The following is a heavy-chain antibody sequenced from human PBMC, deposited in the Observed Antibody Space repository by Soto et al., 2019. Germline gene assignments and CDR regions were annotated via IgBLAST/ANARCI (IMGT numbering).Heavy chain of an antibody. CDR3: AKALVGEVGATDY. J-gene: IGHJ4*02. V-gene: IGHV3-23*01. CDR2: FTRTDST. D-gene: IGHD1-26*01. CDR1: GFTFSNYA. Sequence: EVQLLESGGGLVQPGGSLRLSCTASGFTFSNYAMSWVRQAPGKGLEWVSAFTRTDSTYYADSVKGRFTISRDNSRNTLYLQMNSLGAEDAALYYCAKALVGEVGATDYWGQGTLVTVSS.